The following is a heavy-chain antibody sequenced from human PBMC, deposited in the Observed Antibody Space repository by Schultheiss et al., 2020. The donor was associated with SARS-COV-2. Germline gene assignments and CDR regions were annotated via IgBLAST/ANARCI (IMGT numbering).Heavy chain of an antibody. D-gene: IGHD2-15*01. V-gene: IGHV1-24*01. CDR3: AREGWVRGVVARKYYYYGMDI. CDR2: FDPEDGET. CDR1: GYTLTELS. J-gene: IGHJ6*02. Sequence: ASVKVSCKVSGYTLTELSMHWVRQAPGKGLEWMGGFDPEDGETIYAQKFQGRVTMTEDTSTDTAYMELSSLRSDDTAVYYCAREGWVRGVVARKYYYYGMDIWGQGTTVTVSS.